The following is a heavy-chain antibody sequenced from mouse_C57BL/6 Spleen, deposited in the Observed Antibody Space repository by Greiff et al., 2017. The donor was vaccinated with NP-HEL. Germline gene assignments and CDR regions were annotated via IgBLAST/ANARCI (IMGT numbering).Heavy chain of an antibody. Sequence: VQLQQSGAELVRPGSSVKLSCKASGYTFTSYWMDWVKQRPGQGLEWIGNIYPSDSETHYNQKFKDKATLTVDKTSSTAYMQRSSLTSEDSAVYYCARQSPGRGYFDVWGTGTTVTVSS. J-gene: IGHJ1*03. CDR3: ARQSPGRGYFDV. V-gene: IGHV1-61*01. CDR1: GYTFTSYW. CDR2: IYPSDSET.